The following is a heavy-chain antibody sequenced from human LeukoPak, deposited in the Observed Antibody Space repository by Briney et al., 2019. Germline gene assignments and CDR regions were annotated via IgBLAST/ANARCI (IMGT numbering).Heavy chain of an antibody. Sequence: GGSLRLSCSASGFTFSRNAMHWVRQAPGKGLEYVSTISSNGVSTFYADSVKGRFTISRDNSKNTLYLQMSGLRAEDTAVYYCVKAEWGYSGYDYSDQWGQGTLVTVSS. V-gene: IGHV3-64D*09. D-gene: IGHD5-12*01. CDR2: ISSNGVST. J-gene: IGHJ4*01. CDR1: GFTFSRNA. CDR3: VKAEWGYSGYDYSDQ.